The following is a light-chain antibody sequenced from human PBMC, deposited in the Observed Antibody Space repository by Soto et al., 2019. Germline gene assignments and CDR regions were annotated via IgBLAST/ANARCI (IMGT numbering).Light chain of an antibody. CDR1: QSVSSSY. V-gene: IGKV3-20*01. Sequence: EIVLMQSPGTLSLSPGERATLSCRASQSVSSSYLAWYQQKPEQAPRLLICGVSSRATRIPDRFSGSGSGADFTLTISTLEPEDFAVYYCQQYGNSPVTFGQGTKVEIK. CDR2: GVS. CDR3: QQYGNSPVT. J-gene: IGKJ1*01.